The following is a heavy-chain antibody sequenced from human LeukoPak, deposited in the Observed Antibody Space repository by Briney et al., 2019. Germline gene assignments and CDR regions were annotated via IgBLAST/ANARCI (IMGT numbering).Heavy chain of an antibody. Sequence: SETLSLTCTVSGGSMNNYYWSWIRQPPGKGLEWIGYIYYSGGTDYNPSLKSRVTISVDTSKNQFSLKLSSVAAADTALYYCARQVVTASYNLFDPWGRGTLVTVSS. D-gene: IGHD2-21*02. V-gene: IGHV4-59*01. CDR2: IYYSGGT. CDR3: ARQVVTASYNLFDP. J-gene: IGHJ5*02. CDR1: GGSMNNYY.